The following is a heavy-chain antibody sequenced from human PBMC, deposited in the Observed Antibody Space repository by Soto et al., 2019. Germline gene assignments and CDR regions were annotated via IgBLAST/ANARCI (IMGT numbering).Heavy chain of an antibody. J-gene: IGHJ6*02. CDR1: GFTFSSYW. D-gene: IGHD6-13*01. Sequence: EVQLVESGGGLVQPGGSLRPSCAASGFTFSSYWMSWVRQAPGKGLEWVANIKQDGSEKYYVDSVKGRFTISRDNAKNSLYLQMNSLRAEDTAVYYCARDLTVWEQQLVPNYYYGMDVWGQGTTVTVSS. CDR2: IKQDGSEK. V-gene: IGHV3-7*03. CDR3: ARDLTVWEQQLVPNYYYGMDV.